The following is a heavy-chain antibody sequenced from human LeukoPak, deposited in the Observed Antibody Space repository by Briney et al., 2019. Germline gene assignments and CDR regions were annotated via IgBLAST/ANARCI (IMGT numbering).Heavy chain of an antibody. V-gene: IGHV3-30*18. D-gene: IGHD1-1*01. Sequence: GRSLRLSCAASGFTFRSYGMHWVRQAPGKGLEWVAVISYDGSNKYYADSVKGRFTISRDNSKNTLYLQMNSLRAEDTAVYYCAKDQLERRKLYYFDYWGQGTLVTVSS. CDR3: AKDQLERRKLYYFDY. CDR2: ISYDGSNK. CDR1: GFTFRSYG. J-gene: IGHJ4*02.